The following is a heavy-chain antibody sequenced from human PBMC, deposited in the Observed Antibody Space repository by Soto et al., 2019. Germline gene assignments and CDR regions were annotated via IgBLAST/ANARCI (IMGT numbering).Heavy chain of an antibody. V-gene: IGHV4-31*03. Sequence: QVQLQESGPGLVKPSQTLSLTCIVSGDSISRGGYFWTWIRQHPGKGLEWIGDIYDSGSAFYNPSLKSRVTMSVDTSKNQFSLNLRSVTAADTAVFYCARGILRPNRYMDVWGKGTAVAVSS. D-gene: IGHD1-26*01. CDR2: IYDSGSA. CDR3: ARGILRPNRYMDV. J-gene: IGHJ6*03. CDR1: GDSISRGGYF.